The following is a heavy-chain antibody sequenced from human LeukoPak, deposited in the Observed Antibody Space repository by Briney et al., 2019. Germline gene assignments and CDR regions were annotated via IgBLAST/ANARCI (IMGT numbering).Heavy chain of an antibody. Sequence: GGSLRLSCAASGFTFSSYGMHWVRQAPGKGLEWVSYISSSGSTIYYADSVKGRFTISRDNAKNSLYLQMNSLRAEDTAVYYCAREKGYYDSSGYYPLDYWGQGTLVTVSS. J-gene: IGHJ4*02. V-gene: IGHV3-48*04. CDR2: ISSSGSTI. CDR1: GFTFSSYG. CDR3: AREKGYYDSSGYYPLDY. D-gene: IGHD3-22*01.